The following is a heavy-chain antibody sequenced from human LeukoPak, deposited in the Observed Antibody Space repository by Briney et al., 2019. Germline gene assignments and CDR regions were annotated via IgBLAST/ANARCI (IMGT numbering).Heavy chain of an antibody. V-gene: IGHV4-39*01. Sequence: PSETLSLTCTVSGGSISSSSYYWGWIRQPPGKGLEWIGSIYYSGSTYYNPSLKSRVTISVDTSKNQFSLKLSSVTAADTAVYYCARGRYYYDSSGVYWFDPWGQGALVTVSS. D-gene: IGHD3-22*01. CDR1: GGSISSSSYY. CDR2: IYYSGST. J-gene: IGHJ5*02. CDR3: ARGRYYYDSSGVYWFDP.